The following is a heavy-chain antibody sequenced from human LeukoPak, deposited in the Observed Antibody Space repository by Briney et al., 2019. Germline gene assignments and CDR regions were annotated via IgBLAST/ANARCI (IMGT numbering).Heavy chain of an antibody. CDR3: ARGSSYYDSSGYYY. J-gene: IGHJ4*02. D-gene: IGHD3-22*01. CDR2: IYYSGGT. Sequence: SETLSLTCTVSGGSISSYYWSWIRQPPGKGLEWIGYIYYSGGTNYNPSLKSRVTISVDTSKNQFSLKLSSVTAADTAVYYCARGSSYYDSSGYYYWGQGTLVTVSS. CDR1: GGSISSYY. V-gene: IGHV4-59*01.